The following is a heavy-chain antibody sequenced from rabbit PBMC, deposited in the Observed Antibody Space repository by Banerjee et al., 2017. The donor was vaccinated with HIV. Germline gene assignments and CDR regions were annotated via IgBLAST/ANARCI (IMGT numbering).Heavy chain of an antibody. Sequence: QQQLEESGGGLVKPGGTLTLTCKASGIDFSDSYYMCWVRQAPGKGLEWIACIYAGNSGSTYYASWAKGRFTISKTSSTTVTLQMTSLTAADTATYFCARDNLWGQGTLVTVS. CDR2: IYAGNSGST. J-gene: IGHJ4*01. CDR3: ARDNL. CDR1: GIDFSDSYY. V-gene: IGHV1S45*01.